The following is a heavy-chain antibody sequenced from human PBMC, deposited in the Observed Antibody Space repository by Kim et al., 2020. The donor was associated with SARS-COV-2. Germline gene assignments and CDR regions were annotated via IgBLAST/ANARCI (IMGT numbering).Heavy chain of an antibody. V-gene: IGHV4-59*01. D-gene: IGHD6-13*01. Sequence: SETLSLTCTVSGGSISSYYWSWIRQPPGKGLEWIGYIYYSGSTNYNPSLKSRVTISVDTSKNQFSLKLSSVTAADTAVYYCARDVGSSSWYWNYYGMDVWGQGTTVTVSS. J-gene: IGHJ6*02. CDR1: GGSISSYY. CDR2: IYYSGST. CDR3: ARDVGSSSWYWNYYGMDV.